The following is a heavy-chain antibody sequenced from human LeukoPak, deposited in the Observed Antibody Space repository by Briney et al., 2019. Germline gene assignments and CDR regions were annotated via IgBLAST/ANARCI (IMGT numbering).Heavy chain of an antibody. CDR3: TRDPRGLDY. CDR2: ISPSGTDI. CDR1: GFTFTDTY. V-gene: IGHV3-11*04. J-gene: IGHJ4*02. Sequence: PGGSLRLSCAVSGFTFTDTYMTWIRQAPGKGLESLSYISPSGTDISYADSVKGRFTISRDNAKNSLYLQMNSLRAEDTAVYYCTRDPRGLDYWGQGTLVTVSS.